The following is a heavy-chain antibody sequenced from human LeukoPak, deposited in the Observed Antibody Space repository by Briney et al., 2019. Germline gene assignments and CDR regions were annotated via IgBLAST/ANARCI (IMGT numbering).Heavy chain of an antibody. Sequence: PGGSLRLSCVASGFTFRTYGMNWVRQAPGKGLEWVSGISPSGGGTYYADSVKGRFTISRDNAKNSLYLQMNSLRAEDTAVYYCARESIVGATRAIDYWGQGTLVTVSS. V-gene: IGHV3-21*01. J-gene: IGHJ4*02. D-gene: IGHD1-26*01. CDR3: ARESIVGATRAIDY. CDR2: ISPSGGGT. CDR1: GFTFRTYG.